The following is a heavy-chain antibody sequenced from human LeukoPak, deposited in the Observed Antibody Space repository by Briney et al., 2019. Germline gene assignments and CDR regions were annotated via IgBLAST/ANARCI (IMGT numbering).Heavy chain of an antibody. CDR1: GFTFSSYE. D-gene: IGHD4-11*01. Sequence: PGGSLRLSCAASGFTFSSYEMNRVRQAPGKGLECLSYISGSGSTIYYADSVKGRFTISRDNAKNSLYLQMNSLRAEDTAVYYCARDQSTVGGPGYFDSWGQGTLVTVSS. CDR3: ARDQSTVGGPGYFDS. V-gene: IGHV3-48*03. J-gene: IGHJ4*02. CDR2: ISGSGSTI.